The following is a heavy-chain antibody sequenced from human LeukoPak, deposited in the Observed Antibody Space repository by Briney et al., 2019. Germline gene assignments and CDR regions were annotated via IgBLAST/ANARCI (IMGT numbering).Heavy chain of an antibody. Sequence: GGSLRLSCAASGFTFNNYGMHWVRQAPGKGLEWVAVISYDGSNKYYADSVKGRFTISRDNAKNSLYLQMNSLRAEDTAVYYCARDWERNAFDIWGQGTMVTVSS. CDR3: ARDWERNAFDI. V-gene: IGHV3-30*12. CDR1: GFTFNNYG. CDR2: ISYDGSNK. D-gene: IGHD1-1*01. J-gene: IGHJ3*02.